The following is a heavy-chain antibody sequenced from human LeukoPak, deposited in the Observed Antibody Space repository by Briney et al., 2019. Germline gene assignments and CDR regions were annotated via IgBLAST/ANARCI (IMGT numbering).Heavy chain of an antibody. CDR1: GDNFNNYW. CDR2: IYLDDSET. V-gene: IGHV5-51*01. Sequence: GESLKISCKGGGDNFNNYWIVWVRQMPGKGLEWMGVIYLDDSETKYSPSFQGQVTISADTSISTAYMELSSLRSDDTAVYYCYYRVSSGYLTWGQGTLVAVSS. D-gene: IGHD3-22*01. J-gene: IGHJ4*02. CDR3: YYRVSSGYLT.